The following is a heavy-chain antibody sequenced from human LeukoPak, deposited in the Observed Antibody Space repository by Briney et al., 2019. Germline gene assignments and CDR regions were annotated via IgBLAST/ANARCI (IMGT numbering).Heavy chain of an antibody. V-gene: IGHV3-9*01. CDR1: GFTFDDYA. CDR2: ISWNSGSI. CDR3: AKDFGRSAYDRPFDY. Sequence: GGSLRLSCAASGFTFDDYAMHWVRQAPGKGLEWVSGISWNSGSIAYADSVKGRFTISRDNAKNSLYLQMNSLRAEDTALYYCAKDFGRSAYDRPFDYWGQGTLVTVSS. D-gene: IGHD5-12*01. J-gene: IGHJ4*02.